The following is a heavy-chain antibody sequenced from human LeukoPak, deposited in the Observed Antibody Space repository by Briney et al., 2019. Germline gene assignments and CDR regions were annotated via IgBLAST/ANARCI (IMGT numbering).Heavy chain of an antibody. Sequence: SETLSLTCAVYGGSFSGYYWSWIRQPPGKGLEWIGEINHSGSTNYNPSLKSRVTISVDTSKNQFSLKLSSVTAADTAVYYCARRTSGISRRSRWFDPSGQGSLVTVSS. J-gene: IGHJ5*02. D-gene: IGHD6-13*01. CDR1: GGSFSGYY. V-gene: IGHV4-34*01. CDR2: INHSGST. CDR3: ARRTSGISRRSRWFDP.